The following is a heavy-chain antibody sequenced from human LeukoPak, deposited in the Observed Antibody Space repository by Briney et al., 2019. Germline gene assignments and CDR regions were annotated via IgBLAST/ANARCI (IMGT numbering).Heavy chain of an antibody. CDR1: GYSISSGYF. V-gene: IGHV4-38-2*02. J-gene: IGHJ5*02. D-gene: IGHD6-13*01. CDR3: ARGYSSSWYFNWFDP. CDR2: IYHSGTT. Sequence: SETLSLTCTVSGYSISSGYFWGWIRQPPGKGREWIGSIYHSGTTYYNPSLKRGVTISVDTFKKQFSLKLTSVTAADTAVYYCARGYSSSWYFNWFDPWGQGTLVTVSS.